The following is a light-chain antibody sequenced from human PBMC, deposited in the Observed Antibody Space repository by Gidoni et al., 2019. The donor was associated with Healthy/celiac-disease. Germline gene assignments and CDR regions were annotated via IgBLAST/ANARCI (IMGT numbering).Light chain of an antibody. CDR3: QQYGSSLRT. V-gene: IGKV3-20*01. Sequence: EIVLTQSPGPLSLSPGERATLSCRASQSVSSSYLAWYQQKPGQAPRLLIYGASSRATGIPDRFSGSGSGTDFTLNISRLEPEDFAVYYCQQYGSSLRTFXXXTKVEIK. CDR1: QSVSSSY. J-gene: IGKJ1*01. CDR2: GAS.